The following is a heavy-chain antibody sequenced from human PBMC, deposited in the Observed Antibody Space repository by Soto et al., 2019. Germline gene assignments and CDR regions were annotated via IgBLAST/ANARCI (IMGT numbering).Heavy chain of an antibody. CDR1: GGSISSSSYY. CDR2: IYYSGNT. Sequence: TSETLSLTCTVSGGSISSSSYYWGWIRQPPGKGLEWIGSIYYSGNTYYNPSLKSRVTISVDRSKNQFSLKLSSVTAADTAVYYCARAGDSSGPVALGYWGQGTLVTVSS. D-gene: IGHD6-19*01. CDR3: ARAGDSSGPVALGY. V-gene: IGHV4-39*07. J-gene: IGHJ4*02.